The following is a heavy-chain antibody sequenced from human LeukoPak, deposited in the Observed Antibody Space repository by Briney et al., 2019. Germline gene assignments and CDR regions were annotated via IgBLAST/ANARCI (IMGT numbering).Heavy chain of an antibody. CDR2: ISTYNGYA. V-gene: IGHV1-18*01. CDR1: GYAFTSYG. J-gene: IGHJ6*04. CDR3: ARNSSDWYGYMDV. D-gene: IGHD6-19*01. Sequence: ASVKVSCKASGYAFTSYGISWVRQAPGQGLEWMGWISTYNGYANYAQKLQGRVTMTTETSTSTAYMELRSLRSDDTAVYYCARNSSDWYGYMDVWGKGTTVTVSS.